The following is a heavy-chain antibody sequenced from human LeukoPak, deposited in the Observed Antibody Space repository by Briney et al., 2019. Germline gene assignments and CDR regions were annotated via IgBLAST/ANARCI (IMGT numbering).Heavy chain of an antibody. CDR2: ISYSGRT. D-gene: IGHD3-9*01. J-gene: IGHJ4*02. Sequence: SETLSLTCTVSGDSVSSYYWSWLRQPPGKGLEWIGYISYSGRTNYNPSLKSRVTISVDTSKNQFSLKLSSVTAADTAVYFCARHFEASVPLGYWGQGTLVTVSS. CDR3: ARHFEASVPLGY. V-gene: IGHV4-59*08. CDR1: GDSVSSYY.